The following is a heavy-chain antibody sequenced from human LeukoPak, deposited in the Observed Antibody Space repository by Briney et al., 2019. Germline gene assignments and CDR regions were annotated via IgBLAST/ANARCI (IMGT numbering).Heavy chain of an antibody. CDR1: GGSFSGYY. Sequence: SETLSLTCAVYGGSFSGYYWSWIRQPPGKGLEWIGEINHSGSTNYNPPLKSRVTISVDTSKNQFSLKLSSVTAADTAVYYCAMLISGYWGQGTLVTVSS. CDR2: INHSGST. V-gene: IGHV4-34*01. J-gene: IGHJ4*02. CDR3: AMLISGY. D-gene: IGHD3-16*01.